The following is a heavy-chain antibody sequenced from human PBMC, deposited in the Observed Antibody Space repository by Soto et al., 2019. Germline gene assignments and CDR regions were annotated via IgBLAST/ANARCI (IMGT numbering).Heavy chain of an antibody. Sequence: ASVKISCKASGYTFTGYYMHCARQAPVQGLETIGWINPNCGGTNYAQKVQGWVTMSMDTSITTAWMELRRVRSDDTAVYYCARELGGRQLWGPYYYYGMDVWGQGTTVTVSS. CDR3: ARELGGRQLWGPYYYYGMDV. CDR1: GYTFTGYY. CDR2: INPNCGGT. D-gene: IGHD5-18*01. J-gene: IGHJ6*02. V-gene: IGHV1-2*04.